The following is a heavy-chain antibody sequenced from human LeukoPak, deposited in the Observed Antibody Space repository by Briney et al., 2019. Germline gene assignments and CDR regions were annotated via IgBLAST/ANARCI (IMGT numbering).Heavy chain of an antibody. CDR2: INAGNGNT. CDR1: GYTFTSYA. D-gene: IGHD3-10*01. Sequence: ASVKVSCKTSGYTFTSYAMHWVRQATGQRLEWMGWINAGNGNTKYSQKFQGRVTITRDTSASTAYMELSSLRSEDTAVYYCARAGDRITMVRGPYYFDYWGQGTLVTVSS. CDR3: ARAGDRITMVRGPYYFDY. J-gene: IGHJ4*02. V-gene: IGHV1-3*01.